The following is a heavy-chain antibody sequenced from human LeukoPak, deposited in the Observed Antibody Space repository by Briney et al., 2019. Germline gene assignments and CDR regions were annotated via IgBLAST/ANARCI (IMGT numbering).Heavy chain of an antibody. CDR2: TYPGDSET. Sequence: GESLRISCKGSGYSFNTHWIAWVRHMPGKGLEWMGITYPGDSETTYSPSFQGQVTLSADKSISTAYLQWSSLKASDTAMYYCAKLTRGGYEKFDFWGQGTPVTVSS. CDR1: GYSFNTHW. J-gene: IGHJ4*02. V-gene: IGHV5-51*01. CDR3: AKLTRGGYEKFDF. D-gene: IGHD5-12*01.